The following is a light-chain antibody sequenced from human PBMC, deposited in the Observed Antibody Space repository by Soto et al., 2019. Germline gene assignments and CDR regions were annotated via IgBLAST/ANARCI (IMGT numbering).Light chain of an antibody. Sequence: QSALTQPASVSGSPGQSITISCTGTSSDVGGYNYVSWYQQHSGKAPKLMIFDVSNRPSGVSNRFSGSKSGNTASLTISGVQAEDEADYYCSSYTSSSTLGVFGTGTKVTVL. CDR3: SSYTSSSTLGV. CDR2: DVS. CDR1: SSDVGGYNY. J-gene: IGLJ1*01. V-gene: IGLV2-14*01.